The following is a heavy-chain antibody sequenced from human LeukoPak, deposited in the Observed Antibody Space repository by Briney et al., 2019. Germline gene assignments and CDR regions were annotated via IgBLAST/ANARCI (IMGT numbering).Heavy chain of an antibody. Sequence: TSETLSLTCAVSGGSISSGGYSWSWIRQPPGKGLEWIGSIYHSGSTYYNPSLKSRVTISVDTSKNQFSLKLSSVTAADTAVYYCASDISSSSGYWGQGTLVTVSS. CDR3: ASDISSSSGY. J-gene: IGHJ4*02. V-gene: IGHV4-39*07. CDR1: GGSISSGGYS. CDR2: IYHSGST. D-gene: IGHD2-2*01.